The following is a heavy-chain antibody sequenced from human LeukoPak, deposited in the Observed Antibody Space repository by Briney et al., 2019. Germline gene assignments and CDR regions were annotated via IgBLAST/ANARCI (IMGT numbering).Heavy chain of an antibody. V-gene: IGHV3-23*01. J-gene: IGHJ4*02. D-gene: IGHD3-16*01. CDR2: ISVSGGTT. CDR1: GFTVSSNY. Sequence: GGSLRLSCAASGFTVSSNYMSWVRQAPGKGLEWVSAISVSGGTTYYADSVRGRFTLSTDNSKNTLYLQMSSLRAEDTAVYYCAKDRGSSPYYFDYWGQGTLVTVSS. CDR3: AKDRGSSPYYFDY.